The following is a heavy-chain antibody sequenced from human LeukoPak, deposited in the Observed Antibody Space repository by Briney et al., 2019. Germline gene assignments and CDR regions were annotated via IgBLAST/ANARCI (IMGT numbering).Heavy chain of an antibody. J-gene: IGHJ3*02. Sequence: PGGSLRLSCAASGFTFSSYGMHWVHQAPGKGLEWVAVISYDGSNKYYADSVKGRFTISRDNSKNTLYLQMNSLRAEDTAVYYCAKDEQWLVADAFDIWGQGTMVTVSS. CDR3: AKDEQWLVADAFDI. CDR2: ISYDGSNK. V-gene: IGHV3-30*18. CDR1: GFTFSSYG. D-gene: IGHD6-19*01.